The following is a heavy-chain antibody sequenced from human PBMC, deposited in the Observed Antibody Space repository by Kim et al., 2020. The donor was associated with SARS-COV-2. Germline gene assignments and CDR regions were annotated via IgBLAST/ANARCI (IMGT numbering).Heavy chain of an antibody. Sequence: PSLKSRVTISVDRSKNQFSLKLSSVTAADTAVYYCARAVKYYDSSGYVDYWGQGTLVTVSS. D-gene: IGHD3-22*01. V-gene: IGHV4-30-2*01. CDR3: ARAVKYYDSSGYVDY. J-gene: IGHJ4*02.